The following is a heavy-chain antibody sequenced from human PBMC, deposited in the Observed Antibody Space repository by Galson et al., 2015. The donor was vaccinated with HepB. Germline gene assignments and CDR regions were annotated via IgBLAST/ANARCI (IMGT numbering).Heavy chain of an antibody. V-gene: IGHV3-30*04. Sequence: SLRLSCAASGFTFSSYAMHWVRQAPGKGLEWVAVISYDGSNKYYADSVKGRFTISRDNSKNTLYLQMNSLRAEDTAVYYCARTSYYDILTGYYNVGAFDIWGQGTMVTVSS. D-gene: IGHD3-9*01. CDR2: ISYDGSNK. CDR1: GFTFSSYA. J-gene: IGHJ3*02. CDR3: ARTSYYDILTGYYNVGAFDI.